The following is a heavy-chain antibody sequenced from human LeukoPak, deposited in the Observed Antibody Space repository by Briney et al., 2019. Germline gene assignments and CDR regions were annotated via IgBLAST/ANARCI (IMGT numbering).Heavy chain of an antibody. V-gene: IGHV1-8*01. Sequence: RASVKVSCKASGYTFTSYDINWVRQATGQGLEWMGWMNPNSGNTGYAQKFQGRVTMTRNTSISTAYMELSSLRSEDTAVYYCARAYCGGDCSYHYYYGMDVWGQGTTVTVSS. J-gene: IGHJ6*02. CDR3: ARAYCGGDCSYHYYYGMDV. CDR1: GYTFTSYD. CDR2: MNPNSGNT. D-gene: IGHD2-21*02.